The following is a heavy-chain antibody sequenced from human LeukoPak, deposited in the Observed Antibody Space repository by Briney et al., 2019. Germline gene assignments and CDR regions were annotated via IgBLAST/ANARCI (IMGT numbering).Heavy chain of an antibody. J-gene: IGHJ4*02. CDR1: GGSISSYY. Sequence: SETLSLTCTVSGGSISSYYWSWIRQPPGKGLEWIGYIYYSGSTNYNPSLKSRVTISVDTSKNQFSLKLSSVTAADTAVYYCARAAVPAAGGIDYWGQGTLVTVSS. D-gene: IGHD2-2*01. CDR3: ARAAVPAAGGIDY. CDR2: IYYSGST. V-gene: IGHV4-59*01.